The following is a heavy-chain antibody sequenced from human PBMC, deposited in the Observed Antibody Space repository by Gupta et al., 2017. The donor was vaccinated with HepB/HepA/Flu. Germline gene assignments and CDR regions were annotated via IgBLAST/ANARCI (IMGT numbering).Heavy chain of an antibody. J-gene: IGHJ5*01. D-gene: IGHD2-15*01. V-gene: IGHV3-33*06. CDR2: IWHAGTDR. CDR1: GFTFSHFG. Sequence: QVQLVESGGGVVQPGRSLRLYCETSGFTFSHFGMHWVSQAPGKGLEWVAVIWHAGTDRYHASSVKGRVTISRDNSKNRLYLQMNSLRAEDTAVYYCVKEEVIGGTGITNWIESWGQGTLVTVSS. CDR3: VKEEVIGGTGITNWIES.